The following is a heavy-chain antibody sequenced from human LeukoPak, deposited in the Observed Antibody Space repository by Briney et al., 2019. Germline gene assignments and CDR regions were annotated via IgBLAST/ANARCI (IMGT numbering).Heavy chain of an antibody. J-gene: IGHJ4*02. V-gene: IGHV3-7*05. Sequence: GGSLRLSCAASGFTFSSYWMSWVRQAPGKGLEWVANIRQDGSEEYYVDSVRGRFTISRDNAKNSLYLQMNSLRAEDTAVYYCARGFNWNYGRFDFWGQGTLVTVSS. CDR1: GFTFSSYW. CDR2: IRQDGSEE. CDR3: ARGFNWNYGRFDF. D-gene: IGHD1-7*01.